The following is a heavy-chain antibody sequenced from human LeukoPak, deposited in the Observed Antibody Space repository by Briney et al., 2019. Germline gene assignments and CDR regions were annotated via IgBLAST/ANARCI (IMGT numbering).Heavy chain of an antibody. CDR1: GGSISSGGYY. V-gene: IGHV4-61*08. J-gene: IGHJ4*02. CDR3: ARDPSGYFNY. CDR2: VYNSGST. Sequence: SETLSLTCTVSGGSISSGGYYWSWIRQPPGKGLEWIGYVYNSGSTNYNAALKSRVTISADTSKNQFSLKLGSVTTADTAKYYCARDPSGYFNYWGQGILVTVSS. D-gene: IGHD3-22*01.